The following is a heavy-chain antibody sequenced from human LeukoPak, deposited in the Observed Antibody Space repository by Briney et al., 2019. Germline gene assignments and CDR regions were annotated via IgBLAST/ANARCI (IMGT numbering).Heavy chain of an antibody. D-gene: IGHD3-22*01. CDR1: GGSFSGYY. J-gene: IGHJ4*02. V-gene: IGHV4-59*08. Sequence: SETLSLTCAVYGGSFSGYYWSWIRQPPGKGLEWIGNIYYSGSTNYNPSLKSRVTISVDTSKNQFSLKLSSVTAADTAVYYCARRGVDYYDSSGYFGYWGQGTLVTVSS. CDR2: IYYSGST. CDR3: ARRGVDYYDSSGYFGY.